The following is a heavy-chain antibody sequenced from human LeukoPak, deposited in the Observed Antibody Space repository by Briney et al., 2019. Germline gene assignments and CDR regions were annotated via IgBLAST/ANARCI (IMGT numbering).Heavy chain of an antibody. V-gene: IGHV3-21*01. J-gene: IGHJ4*02. Sequence: GGSLRLSCAASGFTFSYYSMNWVRQAPGKGLEWVSSISSSSDYIYYADSVKGRFTISRDNAKNSLFLQMNSLRAEDTAVYYCARESPGTTVFGYWGQGTLVTVSS. CDR3: ARESPGTTVFGY. CDR1: GFTFSYYS. CDR2: ISSSSDYI. D-gene: IGHD1-1*01.